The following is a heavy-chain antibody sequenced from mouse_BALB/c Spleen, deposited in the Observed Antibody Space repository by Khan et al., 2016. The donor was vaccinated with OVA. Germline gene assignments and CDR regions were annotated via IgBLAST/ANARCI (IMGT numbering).Heavy chain of an antibody. Sequence: QIQLVQSGPELKKPGDTVKISCKASGYTFTNYGMNWVKQAPGKGLKWMGWINTYTGEPTYADDFKGRFAFSLETSASTAYFRINNLKTEDTATYFCARPPYFSYVMVYWGQGTTVTVSS. V-gene: IGHV9-3-1*01. CDR1: GYTFTNYG. J-gene: IGHJ4*01. CDR2: INTYTGEP. D-gene: IGHD2-10*01. CDR3: ARPPYFSYVMVY.